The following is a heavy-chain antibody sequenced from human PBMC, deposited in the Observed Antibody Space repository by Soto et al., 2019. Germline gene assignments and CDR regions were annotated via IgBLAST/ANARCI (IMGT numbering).Heavy chain of an antibody. D-gene: IGHD1-1*01. V-gene: IGHV2-5*02. Sequence: QITLRESGPTLVRPTQTLTLTCTFSGFSLSTFGVGVGWIRQPPGKALEWLALIYWDDDKRYSPSLKSRLTITQEPSKNQVVLTMTNMDFVDTGTYYCTQSTTGTTGGAFDIWGHGTLVPVSS. CDR2: IYWDDDK. J-gene: IGHJ3*02. CDR3: TQSTTGTTGGAFDI. CDR1: GFSLSTFGVG.